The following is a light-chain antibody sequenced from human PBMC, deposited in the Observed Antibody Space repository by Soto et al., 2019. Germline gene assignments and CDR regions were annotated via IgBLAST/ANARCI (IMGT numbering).Light chain of an antibody. J-gene: IGLJ1*01. Sequence: QSVLTQPPSASGTPGQRVAISRSGSSSNIGSNTVNWYQQLPGTAPKLLIYSNSQRPSGVPDRFSGSKSGTSASLAISGLQSEDEADYYCAAWDDGLNRFWAFGTGTKVTVL. CDR2: SNS. V-gene: IGLV1-44*01. CDR3: AAWDDGLNRFWA. CDR1: SSNIGSNT.